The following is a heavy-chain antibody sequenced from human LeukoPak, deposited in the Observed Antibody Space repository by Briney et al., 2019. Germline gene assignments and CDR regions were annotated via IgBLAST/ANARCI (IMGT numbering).Heavy chain of an antibody. J-gene: IGHJ4*02. D-gene: IGHD3-10*01. CDR2: INHGGRT. CDR1: GGSFSDYY. Sequence: SETLSLTCAVYGGSFSDYYWSWIRQPPGKGLEWIGKINHGGRTNYNPSLKSRVTISVDTSKNQFSLKLSSVTAADTAVYYCARGRPKGLLWFGERRLYYFDYWGQGTLVTVSS. CDR3: ARGRPKGLLWFGERRLYYFDY. V-gene: IGHV4-34*01.